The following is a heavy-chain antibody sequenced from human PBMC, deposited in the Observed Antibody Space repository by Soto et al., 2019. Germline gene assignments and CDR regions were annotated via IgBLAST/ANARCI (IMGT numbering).Heavy chain of an antibody. J-gene: IGHJ4*02. V-gene: IGHV4-59*01. CDR3: ARFGSGSFTFDY. D-gene: IGHD3-10*01. Sequence: TSETLSLTCTVSGCSISSYHWSWIRQPPGEGLEWIGSIYYSGSTYYNPSLKSRVTISVDTSKNQFSLKRSSVTAADTAVYYCARFGSGSFTFDYWGLGTLVTVSS. CDR1: GCSISSYH. CDR2: IYYSGST.